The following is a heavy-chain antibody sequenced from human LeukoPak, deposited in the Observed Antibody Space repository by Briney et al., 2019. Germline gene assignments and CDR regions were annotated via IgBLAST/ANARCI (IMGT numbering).Heavy chain of an antibody. Sequence: GGSLRLSCAASGFAVSSNYMSWVRQAPGKGLEWVSVIYSGGSTYYADSVKGRFTISRDNSKNTLYLQMNSLRAEDTAVYYCARSSDSYGDYFAYWGQGTLVTVSS. V-gene: IGHV3-66*01. CDR3: ARSSDSYGDYFAY. D-gene: IGHD4-17*01. CDR2: IYSGGST. CDR1: GFAVSSNY. J-gene: IGHJ4*02.